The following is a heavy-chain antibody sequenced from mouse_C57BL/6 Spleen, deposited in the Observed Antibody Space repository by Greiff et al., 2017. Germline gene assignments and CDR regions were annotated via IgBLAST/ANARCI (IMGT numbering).Heavy chain of an antibody. J-gene: IGHJ2*01. CDR1: GYTFTSYW. CDR2: IHPNSGST. CDR3: ARWPIYDGYYVGY. Sequence: QVQLQQPGAELVKPGASVKLSCKASGYTFTSYWMHWVKQRPGQGLEWIGMIHPNSGSTNYNEKFKSKATLTVDKSSSTAYMQLSSLTSEDSAVYYCARWPIYDGYYVGYWGQGTTLTVSS. D-gene: IGHD2-3*01. V-gene: IGHV1-64*01.